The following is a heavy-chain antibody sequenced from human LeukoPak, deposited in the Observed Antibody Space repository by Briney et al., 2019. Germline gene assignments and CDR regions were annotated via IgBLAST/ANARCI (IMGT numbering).Heavy chain of an antibody. CDR3: GRNATVTNPQPAYHWFDP. CDR1: VGSISSSSYD. V-gene: IGHV4-39*01. CDR2: IYYSGST. Sequence: SETLSLTCTVSVGSISSSSYDWGWVRHPPGEGLERIGRIYYSGSTHYNPSRNSRVSISVDTCKNQFCRKLSCVTAPETAVYDSGRNATVTNPQPAYHWFDPWGQGTLVTVSS. J-gene: IGHJ5*02. D-gene: IGHD4-17*01.